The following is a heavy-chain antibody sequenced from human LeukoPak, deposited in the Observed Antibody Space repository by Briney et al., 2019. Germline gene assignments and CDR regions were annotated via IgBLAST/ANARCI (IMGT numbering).Heavy chain of an antibody. D-gene: IGHD3-10*01. CDR2: TYYSGST. V-gene: IGHV4-59*01. J-gene: IGHJ4*02. Sequence: PSETLSLTCTVSGGSISSYYWSWIRQPPGKGLEWIGYTYYSGSTNYNPSLMSRVTISVDTSKNQFSLKLRSVTAADTAVYYCARVVLWFGVYYFDYWGQGTLVTVSS. CDR1: GGSISSYY. CDR3: ARVVLWFGVYYFDY.